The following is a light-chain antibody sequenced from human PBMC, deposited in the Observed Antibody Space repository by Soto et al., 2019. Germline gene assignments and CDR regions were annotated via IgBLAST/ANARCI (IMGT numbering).Light chain of an antibody. CDR2: ASV. V-gene: IGKV1-39*01. Sequence: DIQMTQSPSSLSASVGDRVTFTCRASHSIGAYLNWYQHQPGKDPQLLIYASVNLQSGVPSRFSRSGSGTDFSRSITSLQPEECATSYGQHSYSTPYTFGQGTKVYIK. J-gene: IGKJ2*01. CDR3: QHSYSTPYT. CDR1: HSIGAY.